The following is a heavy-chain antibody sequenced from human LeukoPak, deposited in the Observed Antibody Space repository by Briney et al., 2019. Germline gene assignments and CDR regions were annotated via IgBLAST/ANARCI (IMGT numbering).Heavy chain of an antibody. Sequence: SETLSLTCAVYGGSFSGYYWSWIRQPPGKGLEWLGEINHSGSTNYNPSLKSRVTISVDTSKNQCSLKLSSVTAADTAVYYCAMAMVTQYYFDYWGQGTPVTVSS. J-gene: IGHJ4*02. V-gene: IGHV4-34*01. CDR1: GGSFSGYY. CDR3: AMAMVTQYYFDY. D-gene: IGHD2-21*02. CDR2: INHSGST.